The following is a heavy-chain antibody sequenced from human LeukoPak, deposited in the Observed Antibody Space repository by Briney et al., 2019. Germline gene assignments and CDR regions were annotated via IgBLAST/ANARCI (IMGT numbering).Heavy chain of an antibody. CDR1: GGTFSSYA. V-gene: IGHV1-69*04. CDR3: ARDLSSGWFGD. CDR2: IIPILGIA. D-gene: IGHD6-19*01. J-gene: IGHJ4*02. Sequence: ASVTVSFKASGGTFSSYAISWVRQAPGQGLEWMGRIIPILGIANYAQKFRGRVTITADKSTSTAYMELSSLRSEDTAVYYCARDLSSGWFGDWGQGTLVTVSS.